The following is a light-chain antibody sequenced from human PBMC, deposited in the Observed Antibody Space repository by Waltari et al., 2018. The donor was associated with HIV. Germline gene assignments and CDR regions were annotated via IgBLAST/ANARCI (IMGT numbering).Light chain of an antibody. CDR3: QSVDNSVNHVV. V-gene: IGLV3-25*03. Sequence: SYELTQPPSVSVSPGQTARITCSGDALPKQYAYWYQQKPGQAPILVIFKDNERPSGIPERFSGSSSGTTVTLTISGVQAEDEADYYCQSVDNSVNHVVFGGGTKVTVL. CDR1: ALPKQY. CDR2: KDN. J-gene: IGLJ2*01.